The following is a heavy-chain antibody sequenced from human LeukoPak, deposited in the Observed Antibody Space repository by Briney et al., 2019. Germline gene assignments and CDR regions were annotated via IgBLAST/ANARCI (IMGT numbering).Heavy chain of an antibody. CDR3: ARVDDSTYTTVDY. CDR2: MNPKSGGA. CDR1: RYTFIDYY. D-gene: IGHD2-2*01. Sequence: ASVKVSCKASRYTFIDYYIHWVRQAPGQGLEWMGWMNPKSGGANYAQKFQGRVTMTRETSISTAYMELIRLTSDDTAIYYCARVDDSTYTTVDYLGQGTLVTVSS. V-gene: IGHV1-2*02. J-gene: IGHJ4*02.